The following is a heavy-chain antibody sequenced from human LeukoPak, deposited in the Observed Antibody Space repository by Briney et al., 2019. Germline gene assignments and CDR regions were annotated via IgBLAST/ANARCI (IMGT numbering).Heavy chain of an antibody. CDR2: ISAYYGNT. V-gene: IGHV1-18*01. J-gene: IGHJ5*02. Sequence: GASVKVSCKASGYTFTSYGISWVRQAPGQGLEWMGWISAYYGNTNYAQKLQGRVTMTTDTSTSTAYMELRSLRSDDTAVYYCARALADRGTNWFDPWAREPWSPSPQ. D-gene: IGHD3-22*01. CDR3: ARALADRGTNWFDP. CDR1: GYTFTSYG.